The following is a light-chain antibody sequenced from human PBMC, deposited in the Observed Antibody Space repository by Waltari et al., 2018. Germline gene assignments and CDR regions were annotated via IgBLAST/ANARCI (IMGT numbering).Light chain of an antibody. CDR3: QKYDSLPAT. V-gene: IGKV3-20*01. Sequence: EIVLTQSPGTLSLSQGERATLSCRASQSVGKYLAWYQQKPGQAPRLLLYHASNRSTGIADRFRGSGSGTDVSLTISRLEPEDFAIYFCQKYDSLPATFGQGTKVEIK. J-gene: IGKJ1*01. CDR2: HAS. CDR1: QSVGKY.